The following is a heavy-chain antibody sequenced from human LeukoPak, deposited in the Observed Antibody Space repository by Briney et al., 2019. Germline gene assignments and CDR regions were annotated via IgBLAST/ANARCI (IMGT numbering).Heavy chain of an antibody. CDR3: AGDCSITSCYFDDY. CDR1: GYTFTGYY. J-gene: IGHJ4*02. Sequence: ASVKVSCKASGYTFTGYYMHWVRQAPGQGLEWMGWINPNSGGTNYAQKFQGRVTMTRDTSISTAYMELSRLRSDDTAVYYCAGDCSITSCYFDDYWGQGTLVTVSS. V-gene: IGHV1-2*02. D-gene: IGHD2-2*01. CDR2: INPNSGGT.